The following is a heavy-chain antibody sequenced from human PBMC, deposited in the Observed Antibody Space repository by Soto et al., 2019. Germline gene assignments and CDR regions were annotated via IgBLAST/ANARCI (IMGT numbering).Heavy chain of an antibody. CDR1: GGTFSSYA. Sequence: QVQLVQSGAEVKKPGSSVKVPCKASGGTFSSYAISWVRQAPGQGLEWMGGIIPIFGTANYAQKFQGRVTITADESTSTAYMELSSLRSEDTAVYYCARDRDNWNDRDYYYYGMDVWGQGTTVTVSS. D-gene: IGHD1-20*01. CDR3: ARDRDNWNDRDYYYYGMDV. J-gene: IGHJ6*02. V-gene: IGHV1-69*12. CDR2: IIPIFGTA.